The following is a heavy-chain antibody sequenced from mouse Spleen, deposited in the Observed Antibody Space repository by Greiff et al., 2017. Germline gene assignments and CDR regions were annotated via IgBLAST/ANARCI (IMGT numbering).Heavy chain of an antibody. CDR2: IYPGSGST. V-gene: IGHV1-55*01. J-gene: IGHJ2*01. CDR3: AREVPYGPDY. CDR1: GYAFSSSW. D-gene: IGHD1-1*02. Sequence: VQLQQSGPELVKPGASVKISCKASGYAFSSSWMNWVKQRPGQGLEWIGDIYPGSGSTNYNEKFKSKATLTVDTSSSTAYMQLSSLTSEDSAVYYCAREVPYGPDYWGQGTTLTVSS.